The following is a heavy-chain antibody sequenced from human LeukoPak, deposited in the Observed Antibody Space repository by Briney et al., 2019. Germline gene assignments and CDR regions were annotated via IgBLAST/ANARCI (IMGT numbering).Heavy chain of an antibody. CDR1: GGTFSRYA. V-gene: IGHV1-69*05. J-gene: IGHJ6*03. Sequence: VASVKVSCKASGGTFSRYAISWVRQAPGQGLEWMGGIIPIFGTANYAQKFQGRVTITTDESTSTAYMELSSLRSEDTAVYYCARDGDFWSGYHRYYYYYMDVWGKGTTVTVSS. CDR2: IIPIFGTA. D-gene: IGHD3-3*01. CDR3: ARDGDFWSGYHRYYYYYMDV.